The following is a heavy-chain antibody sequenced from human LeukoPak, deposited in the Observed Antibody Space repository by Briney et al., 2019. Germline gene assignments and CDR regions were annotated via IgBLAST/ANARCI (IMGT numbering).Heavy chain of an antibody. CDR3: AKVGPRDGYREYYFDY. CDR1: GFTFSSYA. D-gene: IGHD5-24*01. J-gene: IGHJ4*02. Sequence: GSLRLSCAASGFTFSSYAMTWVRQAPGKGLEWVSAISGSGGSTYYVDSVKGRFTVSRDNSKNTLYLQMNSLRADDTAVYYCAKVGPRDGYREYYFDYWGQGTLVTVSS. V-gene: IGHV3-23*01. CDR2: ISGSGGST.